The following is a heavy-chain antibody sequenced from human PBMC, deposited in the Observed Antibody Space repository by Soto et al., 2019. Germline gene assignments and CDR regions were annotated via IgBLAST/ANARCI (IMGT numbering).Heavy chain of an antibody. V-gene: IGHV1-69*06. CDR3: ARVHVDCSGGSCYSNWFDP. CDR1: GGTFSSYA. CDR2: IIPIFGTA. J-gene: IGHJ5*02. D-gene: IGHD2-15*01. Sequence: SSVKVSCNASGGTFSSYAISWVRQAPGQGLEWMGGIIPIFGTANYAQKFKGRVTITADKSTSTAYMELSSLRSEDTAVYYCARVHVDCSGGSCYSNWFDPWGQGTLVTVSS.